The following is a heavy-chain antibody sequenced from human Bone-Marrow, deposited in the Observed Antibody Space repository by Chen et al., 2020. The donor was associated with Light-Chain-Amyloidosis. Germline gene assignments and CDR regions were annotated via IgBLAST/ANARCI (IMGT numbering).Heavy chain of an antibody. J-gene: IGHJ4*02. V-gene: IGHV3-30-3*01. D-gene: IGHD5-12*01. CDR3: ARAPGYDFPFDY. CDR2: ISYDGSNK. CDR1: GFTFSSYA. Sequence: QVQLVESGGGVVQPGRSLRLSCAASGFTFSSYAMHWVRQAPGKGLEWVAVISYDGSNKYYADSVKGRFTISRDNSKNTLYLQMNSLIAEDTAVYYCARAPGYDFPFDYWGQGTLVTVSS.